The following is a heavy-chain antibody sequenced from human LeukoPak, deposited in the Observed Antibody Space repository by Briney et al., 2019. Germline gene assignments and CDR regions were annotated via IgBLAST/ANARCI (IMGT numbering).Heavy chain of an antibody. D-gene: IGHD1-26*01. V-gene: IGHV4-59*01. Sequence: SETLSLTCTVSGDSISSYYWSWIRQPPGKGPEWIGYIYYSGSTNYNPSLKSRVTISVDTSKNQFSLKLSSVTAADTAVYYCARGEETFDYWGQGTLVTVSS. J-gene: IGHJ4*02. CDR3: ARGEETFDY. CDR1: GDSISSYY. CDR2: IYYSGST.